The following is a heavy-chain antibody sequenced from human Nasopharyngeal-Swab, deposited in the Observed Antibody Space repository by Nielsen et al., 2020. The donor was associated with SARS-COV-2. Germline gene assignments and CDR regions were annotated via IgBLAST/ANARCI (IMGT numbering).Heavy chain of an antibody. J-gene: IGHJ3*02. CDR1: GFTFSSYA. D-gene: IGHD6-19*01. CDR2: ISFDGSHK. V-gene: IGHV3-30*01. CDR3: ARGAVAGRNAFDI. Sequence: GESLKISCAASGFTFSSYAMHWVRQPPGKGLEWVAVISFDGSHKYYADSVKGRFTISRDNLKNTLYLQMNSLRPEDTAVHYCARGAVAGRNAFDIWGQGTMVTVSS.